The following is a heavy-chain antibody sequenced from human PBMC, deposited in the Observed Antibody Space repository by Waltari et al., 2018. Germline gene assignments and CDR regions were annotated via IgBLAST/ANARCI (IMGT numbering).Heavy chain of an antibody. CDR3: ARYCTGGVCDNWFDP. CDR2: IYTSGST. V-gene: IGHV4-61*09. CDR1: GGSISSGSYY. J-gene: IGHJ5*02. Sequence: QEQLQESGPGLVKPSQTLSLTCTVSGGSISSGSYYWSWLRQPAGKGLEWIGYIYTSGSTNYNPSLKSRVTISVDTSKNQFSLKLSSVTAADTAVYYCARYCTGGVCDNWFDPWGQGTLVTVSS. D-gene: IGHD2-8*02.